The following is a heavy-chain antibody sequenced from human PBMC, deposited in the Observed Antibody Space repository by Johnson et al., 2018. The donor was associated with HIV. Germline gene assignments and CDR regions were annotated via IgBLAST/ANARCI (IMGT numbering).Heavy chain of an antibody. CDR2: ISYDGSDK. CDR1: GFTLSTYT. D-gene: IGHD6-13*01. Sequence: QLVESGGGVVQPGKSLRLFCAVSGFTLSTYTMHWVRQTPGRGLEWVAVISYDGSDKYYAESVKGRFTISRDTSKSTLYLQMNSLRAEDTAVYYCAKCFWGSSLIDVFDMWGQGTMVTVSS. CDR3: AKCFWGSSLIDVFDM. V-gene: IGHV3-30*04. J-gene: IGHJ3*02.